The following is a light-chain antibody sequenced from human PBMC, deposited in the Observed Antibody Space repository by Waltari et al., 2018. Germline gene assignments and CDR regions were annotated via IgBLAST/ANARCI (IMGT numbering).Light chain of an antibody. CDR1: QSISSW. Sequence: DIQMTQSPSTLSASVGDRVTITCRASQSISSWLAWYQQKAGKAPSLLIYKASNLESGVPSMFSGSGSETEFTLTISSLQPDDFAIYYCQRYNDNSRTFGQGTRLEIK. V-gene: IGKV1-5*03. J-gene: IGKJ2*01. CDR2: KAS. CDR3: QRYNDNSRT.